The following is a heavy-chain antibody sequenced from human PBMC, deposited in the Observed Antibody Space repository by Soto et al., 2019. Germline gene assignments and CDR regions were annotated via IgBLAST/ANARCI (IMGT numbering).Heavy chain of an antibody. CDR1: GFTFSNYW. CDR3: ARGGTMVRSDY. CDR2: INIDGTTT. D-gene: IGHD3-10*01. Sequence: EVQLVESGGGLVQPGGSLRLSCAASGFTFSNYWMHWVRQVPGKGLVWVSRINIDGTTTNYADSVKGRFTISRDNAKNTLYLQMNSLTVEDTAVYHCARGGTMVRSDYWGQGTLVTVSS. V-gene: IGHV3-74*01. J-gene: IGHJ4*02.